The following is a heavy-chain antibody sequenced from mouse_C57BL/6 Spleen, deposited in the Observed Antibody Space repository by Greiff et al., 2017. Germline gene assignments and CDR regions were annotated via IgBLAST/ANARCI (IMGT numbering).Heavy chain of an antibody. CDR1: GFTFSDYG. CDR3: ARNDYYGSSYGYFDV. D-gene: IGHD1-1*01. J-gene: IGHJ1*03. CDR2: ISSGSSTI. V-gene: IGHV5-17*01. Sequence: EVHLVESGGGLVKPGGSLKLSCAASGFTFSDYGMHWVRQAPEKGLEWVAYISSGSSTIYYADTVKGRFTISRDNAKNTLFLQMTSLRAEDTAMYYCARNDYYGSSYGYFDVWGTGTTVTVSS.